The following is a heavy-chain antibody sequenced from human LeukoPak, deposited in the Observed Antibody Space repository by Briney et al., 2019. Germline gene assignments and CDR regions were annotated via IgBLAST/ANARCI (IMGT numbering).Heavy chain of an antibody. CDR3: AKGTDSSIWYAAFDI. J-gene: IGHJ3*02. Sequence: PGGSLRLSCAASGFTFSIYSMSWVRQAPGKGLEWVSYISSSSSTISYADSVKGRFTISRDNAENSLYLQMNSLRAEDTALYYCAKGTDSSIWYAAFDIWGQGAMVTVSS. CDR1: GFTFSIYS. V-gene: IGHV3-48*01. D-gene: IGHD6-13*01. CDR2: ISSSSSTI.